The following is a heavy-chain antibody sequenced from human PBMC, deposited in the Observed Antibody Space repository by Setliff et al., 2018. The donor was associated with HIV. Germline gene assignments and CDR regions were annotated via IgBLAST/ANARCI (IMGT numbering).Heavy chain of an antibody. J-gene: IGHJ4*02. CDR3: VRVDYGDYDFDY. CDR2: IYHSGST. Sequence: SETLSLTCTVSGHSITSDYQWGWIRQPPGKGLEWIGSIYHSGSTYYNPSLKSRVTISVDTTKSQISLKLISVTAADTAVFYCVRVDYGDYDFDYWGQGTQVTVSS. CDR1: GHSITSDYQ. V-gene: IGHV4-38-2*02. D-gene: IGHD4-17*01.